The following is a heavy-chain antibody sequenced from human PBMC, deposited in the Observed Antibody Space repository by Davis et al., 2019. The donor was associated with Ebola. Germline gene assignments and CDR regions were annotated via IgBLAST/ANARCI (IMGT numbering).Heavy chain of an antibody. CDR1: GGSVSSGIYY. CDR2: IYYSGSA. Sequence: MPSETLSLTFPVSGGSVSSGIYYWGWIRQPPGKGLEWIGSIYYSGSANSNPSLKSPVTIPVDTSKNQFSLKLTSVTAADTAVYYCARHQNPRATVTTFNSRNHPPYYYYGMDVWGKGTTVTVSS. D-gene: IGHD4-11*01. V-gene: IGHV4-39*01. J-gene: IGHJ6*04. CDR3: ARHQNPRATVTTFNSRNHPPYYYYGMDV.